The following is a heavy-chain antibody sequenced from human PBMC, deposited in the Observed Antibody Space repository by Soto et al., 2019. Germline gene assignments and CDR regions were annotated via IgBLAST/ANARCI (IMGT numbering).Heavy chain of an antibody. CDR3: ARVDWNYGGGVPFDY. J-gene: IGHJ4*02. CDR2: INPNSGGT. D-gene: IGHD1-7*01. CDR1: GYTFTGYY. Sequence: GASVKVSCKASGYTFTGYYMHWVRQAPGQGLEWMGWINPNSGGTNYAQKFQGRVTMTRDTSISTAYMELSRLRSDDTAVYYCARVDWNYGGGVPFDYWGQGTLVTVS. V-gene: IGHV1-2*02.